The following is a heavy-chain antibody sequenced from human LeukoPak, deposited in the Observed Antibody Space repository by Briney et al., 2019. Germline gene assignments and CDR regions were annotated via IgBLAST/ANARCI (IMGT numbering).Heavy chain of an antibody. CDR3: ARVRGPDGWFAP. Sequence: SETLSLTCTVSGGSINSYYWGWIRQPPGKGLEWIGSIYYSGNIYYNSSLKSRIAISVDTTKNLLALNLSSVTAADTAVYYCARVRGPDGWFAPWGQGTLVTVSS. CDR1: GGSINSYY. CDR2: IYYSGNI. J-gene: IGHJ5*02. V-gene: IGHV4-39*01.